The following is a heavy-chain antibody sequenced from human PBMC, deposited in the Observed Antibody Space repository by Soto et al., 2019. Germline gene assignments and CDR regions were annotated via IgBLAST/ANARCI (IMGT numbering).Heavy chain of an antibody. CDR2: MNMDGNRI. CDR1: GFTFSSYW. V-gene: IGHV3-74*01. J-gene: IGHJ4*02. D-gene: IGHD3-22*01. CDR3: VRGDCERYDGHGYLGRH. Sequence: EVQLVESGGGLVQPGGSLRLSCAASGFTFSSYWMHWVRQAPGKGLEWVSRMNMDGNRISYVDSVKGRCTISRDNAKNSFYMEMNSARVEDTAVYYCVRGDCERYDGHGYLGRHWGQGSLVNVSS.